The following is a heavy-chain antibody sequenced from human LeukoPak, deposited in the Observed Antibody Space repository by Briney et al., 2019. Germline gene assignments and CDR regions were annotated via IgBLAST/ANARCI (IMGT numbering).Heavy chain of an antibody. V-gene: IGHV3-23*01. CDR3: AKDYSDLRVADVFFEY. CDR2: ITSGFTP. Sequence: GGSLSLSCAASGLIFSNYAMSWVRQAPRKGLEWVSGITSGFTPHYADSVKGRFTISRDNSKNTFHLQMNSLRAEDTAVYYCAKDYSDLRVADVFFEYWGQGTLVTVSS. D-gene: IGHD2-15*01. CDR1: GLIFSNYA. J-gene: IGHJ4*02.